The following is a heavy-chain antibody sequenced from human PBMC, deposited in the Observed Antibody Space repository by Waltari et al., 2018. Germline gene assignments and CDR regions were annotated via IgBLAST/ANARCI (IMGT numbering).Heavy chain of an antibody. Sequence: YCWNWVRQLRGEGLQWIEYVRHTGITKCNASVKSRVAMAGDTSKSEFSLRLISVIATDTAVYFCARWDSPGRYFGDWGQGTPVTVSS. J-gene: IGHJ4*02. V-gene: IGHV4-59*08. CDR1: YC. D-gene: IGHD1-20*01. CDR3: ARWDSPGRYFGD. CDR2: VRHTGIT.